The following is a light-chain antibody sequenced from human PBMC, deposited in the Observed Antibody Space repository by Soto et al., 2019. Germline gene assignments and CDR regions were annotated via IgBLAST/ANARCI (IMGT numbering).Light chain of an antibody. CDR3: QQYNSYSYT. CDR2: DAS. Sequence: EIVLTQSTVTLSLSPGERATLSCRASQSVSNYLAWYQQKPGQAPRLLIYDASNRATGVPARFSGSGSGTDFTLTISSLEPEDFAVYYCQQYNSYSYTFGQGTKREIK. V-gene: IGKV3-11*01. J-gene: IGKJ2*01. CDR1: QSVSNY.